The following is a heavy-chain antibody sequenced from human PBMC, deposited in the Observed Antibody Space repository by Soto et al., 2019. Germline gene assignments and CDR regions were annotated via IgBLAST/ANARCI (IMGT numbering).Heavy chain of an antibody. CDR1: GFTFGIYA. Sequence: GGSLRLSCAASGFTFGIYAMSWVRQAPGKGLEWVSGISGSGDSTYYADSVKGRFTISRDNSKNTLYLQMNSLRAEDTAVYYCAKGVPGIAVAGTGYFQHWGQG. D-gene: IGHD6-19*01. J-gene: IGHJ1*01. CDR3: AKGVPGIAVAGTGYFQH. CDR2: ISGSGDST. V-gene: IGHV3-23*01.